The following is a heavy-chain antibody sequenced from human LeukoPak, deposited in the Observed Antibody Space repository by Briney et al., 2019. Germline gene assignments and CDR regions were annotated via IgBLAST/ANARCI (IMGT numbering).Heavy chain of an antibody. CDR2: IKEDGSEN. V-gene: IGHV3-7*01. CDR3: ARRGLEAVAGAAFDI. CDR1: GFTFNYYW. J-gene: IGHJ3*02. D-gene: IGHD6-19*01. Sequence: GGSLRLSCVASGFTFNYYWMSWVRQAPGKGLEWVANIKEDGSENYSVDSVKGRFTISRDNAKNSLYLQMNSLRAEDTAVYYCARRGLEAVAGAAFDIWGQGTMVTVSS.